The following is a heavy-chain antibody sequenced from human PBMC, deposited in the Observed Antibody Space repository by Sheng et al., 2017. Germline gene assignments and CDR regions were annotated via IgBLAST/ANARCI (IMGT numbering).Heavy chain of an antibody. V-gene: IGHV3-30*01. CDR1: GFTFSSYA. J-gene: IGHJ4*02. D-gene: IGHD1-1*01. CDR3: ARMTGSAERRIDY. Sequence: QVQLVESGGGVVQPGRSLRLSCAASGFTFSSYAMHWVRQAPGKGLEWVAVISYDGSNKYYADSVKGRFTISRDNSKNTLYLQMNSLRAEDTAVYYCARMTGSAERRIDYWGQGTLVTV. CDR2: ISYDGSNK.